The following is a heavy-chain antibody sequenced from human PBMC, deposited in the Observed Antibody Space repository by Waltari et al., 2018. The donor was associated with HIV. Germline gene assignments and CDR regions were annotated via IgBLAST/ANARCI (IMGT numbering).Heavy chain of an antibody. Sequence: QVQLVQSGAEVKQSGSSVKVSCTASGGTFSNNVFSWVRQAPGQAPEWMGGITPLYGIANYAQVFQGRVTITADESTTTLFMELSSLRSDDTAVYYCARDAIPKGVFFQHWGQGTLLVVSS. CDR3: ARDAIPKGVFFQH. CDR2: ITPLYGIA. CDR1: GGTFSNNV. J-gene: IGHJ1*01. D-gene: IGHD2-2*02. V-gene: IGHV1-69*01.